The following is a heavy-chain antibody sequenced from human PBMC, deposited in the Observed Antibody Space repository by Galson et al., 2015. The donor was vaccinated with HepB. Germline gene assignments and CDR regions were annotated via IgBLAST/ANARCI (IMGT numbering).Heavy chain of an antibody. Sequence: SLRLSCAASGFTFTSFSMHWVRQAPGKGLDWVAVISYDGNIKYYADSVKGRFTISIDNSKETLYLQMNSLRTEDTAVYYCCSSRRTGPRGRHLDYWGQGTLVTVPS. V-gene: IGHV3-30-3*01. CDR3: CSSRRTGPRGRHLDY. D-gene: IGHD2-15*01. CDR2: ISYDGNIK. CDR1: GFTFTSFS. J-gene: IGHJ4*02.